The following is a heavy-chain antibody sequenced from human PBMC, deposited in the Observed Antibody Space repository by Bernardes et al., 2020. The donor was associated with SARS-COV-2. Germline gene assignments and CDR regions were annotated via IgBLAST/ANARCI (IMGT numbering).Heavy chain of an antibody. V-gene: IGHV3-13*01. D-gene: IGHD3-16*02. J-gene: IGHJ6*02. CDR2: IGTAGNT. Sequence: LRPSCAAPGFTFSSYDIHWVRQATGKGLEWVSAIGTAGNTYYPGSVKSRFTISRENAKNSLYMQMNSLRAEYTAVYYCARAQGYVWGSYRNYYYGMDVWGQGTTVSVSS. CDR3: ARAQGYVWGSYRNYYYGMDV. CDR1: GFTFSSYD.